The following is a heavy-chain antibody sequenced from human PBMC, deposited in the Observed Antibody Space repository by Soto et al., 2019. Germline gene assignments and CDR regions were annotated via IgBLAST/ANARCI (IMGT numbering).Heavy chain of an antibody. J-gene: IGHJ5*02. V-gene: IGHV1-18*01. CDR2: ISGYDGKT. CDR1: GYAFDTYG. Sequence: QVQLVQSGAEVKKPGASVKVSCKASGYAFDTYGINWVRQAPGQGRELMGWISGYDGKTTYAEKFQDRLTMTTDTSTSTAYMELRSLTSEDTAVYYCARDPHDFWTSYWFDPWGQGTQVTVSS. D-gene: IGHD3-3*01. CDR3: ARDPHDFWTSYWFDP.